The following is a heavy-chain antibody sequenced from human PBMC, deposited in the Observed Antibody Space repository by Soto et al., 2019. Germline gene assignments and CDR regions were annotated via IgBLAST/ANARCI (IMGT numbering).Heavy chain of an antibody. V-gene: IGHV3-7*04. Sequence: GGSLRLSCAASGVTFSSYWMSWVRQAPGKGLEWVANIKQDGSEKYYVDSVKGRFTISRDNAKNSLHLQMNSLRAEDTAVYYCARDLSSSWYNVAWGQGTLVTVSS. CDR2: IKQDGSEK. J-gene: IGHJ5*02. D-gene: IGHD6-13*01. CDR3: ARDLSSSWYNVA. CDR1: GVTFSSYW.